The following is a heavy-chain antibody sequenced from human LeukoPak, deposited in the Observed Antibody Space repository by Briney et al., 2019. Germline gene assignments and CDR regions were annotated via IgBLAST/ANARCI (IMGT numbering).Heavy chain of an antibody. CDR3: ASGRPLGFDY. V-gene: IGHV4-59*01. CDR1: GDSISSYY. Sequence: MASETLSLTCTVSGDSISSYYWTWIRQPPGKGLEWIGCIYYSGTTNYNPSLKSRVTISVDTSKNQFSLKLSSVTAADTAVYYCASGRPLGFDYWGQGTLVTVSP. CDR2: IYYSGTT. D-gene: IGHD1-26*01. J-gene: IGHJ4*02.